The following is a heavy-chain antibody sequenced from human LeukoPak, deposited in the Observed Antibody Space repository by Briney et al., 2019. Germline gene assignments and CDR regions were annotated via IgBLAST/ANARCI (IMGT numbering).Heavy chain of an antibody. CDR1: GYSISSSSYY. CDR2: IYYSGST. D-gene: IGHD3-16*01. J-gene: IGHJ6*02. CDR3: ASGSYASGMDV. V-gene: IGHV4-39*07. Sequence: PSETLSLTCTVSGYSISSSSYYWGWSRQPPGKGLEWIGSIYYSGSTYYNPSLKSRVTISVDTSKNQFSLKLSSVTAADTAVYYCASGSYASGMDVWGQGTTVTVSS.